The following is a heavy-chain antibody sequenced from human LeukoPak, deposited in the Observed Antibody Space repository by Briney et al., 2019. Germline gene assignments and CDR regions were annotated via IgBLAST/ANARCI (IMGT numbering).Heavy chain of an antibody. Sequence: ASVKVSCKASGYTFTSYYMHWVRQAPGQGLEWMGWINPNSGGTNYAQKFQGRVTMTRDTSISTAYMELSRLRSDDTAVYYCARDKMGGGYASQDYWGQGTLVTVSS. CDR3: ARDKMGGGYASQDY. J-gene: IGHJ4*02. D-gene: IGHD5-12*01. CDR2: INPNSGGT. V-gene: IGHV1-2*02. CDR1: GYTFTSYY.